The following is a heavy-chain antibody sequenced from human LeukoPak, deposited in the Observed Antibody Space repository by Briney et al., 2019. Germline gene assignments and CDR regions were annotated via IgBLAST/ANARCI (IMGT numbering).Heavy chain of an antibody. CDR2: IYQSGST. CDR1: GGSISNSDW. Sequence: PSETLSLTCAVSGGSISNSDWWSWVRQPPGKGLEWIGEIYQSGSTNYNPSLKSRVTISVDKSKNQFSLKLSSVTAADTAVYYCARHWWQQLVFDYWGQGTLVTVSS. V-gene: IGHV4-4*02. J-gene: IGHJ4*02. CDR3: ARHWWQQLVFDY. D-gene: IGHD6-13*01.